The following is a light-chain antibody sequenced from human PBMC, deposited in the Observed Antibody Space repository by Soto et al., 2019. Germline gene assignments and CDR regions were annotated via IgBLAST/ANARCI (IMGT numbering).Light chain of an antibody. CDR3: GADHGSGSNFARVV. CDR2: VGTGGIVG. CDR1: SGYSNYK. V-gene: IGLV9-49*01. Sequence: QPGLPQPRFGTACLGRSVPLPYKLSSGYSNYKVDWYQQRPGKGPRFVMRVGTGGIVGSKGDGIPDRFSVLGSGLNRYLTIKNIQEEDESDYHCGADHGSGSNFARVVFGGGTKVTVL. J-gene: IGLJ2*01.